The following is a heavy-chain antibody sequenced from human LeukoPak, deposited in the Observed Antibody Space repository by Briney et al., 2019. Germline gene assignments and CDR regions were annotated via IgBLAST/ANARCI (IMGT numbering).Heavy chain of an antibody. CDR3: ARRLAVTGRYYSDY. V-gene: IGHV4-59*08. D-gene: IGHD6-19*01. CDR1: GDSISTYY. J-gene: IGHJ4*02. Sequence: SETLSLTCTVAGDSISTYYWTWIRQPPGKGLEWIGYIYYSGSTKYNPSLESRVTISLDMSKNQFSLRLSSVTAADTAVYYCARRLAVTGRYYSDYWGQGTLVTVSS. CDR2: IYYSGST.